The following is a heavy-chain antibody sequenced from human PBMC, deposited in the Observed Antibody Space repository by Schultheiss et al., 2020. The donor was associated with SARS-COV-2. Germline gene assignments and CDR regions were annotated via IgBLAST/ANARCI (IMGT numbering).Heavy chain of an antibody. J-gene: IGHJ6*02. CDR3: ARDPTATVTKWVDYYYGMDV. V-gene: IGHV3-23*01. Sequence: GGSLRLSCAASGFTFDDYAMHWVRQAPGKGLEWVSAISGSGGSTYYADSVKGRFTISRDNSKNTLYLQMNSLRAEDTAVYYCARDPTATVTKWVDYYYGMDVWGQGTTVTVSS. CDR2: ISGSGGST. D-gene: IGHD4-17*01. CDR1: GFTFDDYA.